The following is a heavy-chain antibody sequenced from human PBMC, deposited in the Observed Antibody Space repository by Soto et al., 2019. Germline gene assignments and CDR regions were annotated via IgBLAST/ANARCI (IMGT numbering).Heavy chain of an antibody. J-gene: IGHJ4*02. V-gene: IGHV3-33*01. CDR3: ATTYSSGWYGVYFDY. Sequence: QVQLVESGGGVVQPGRSLRLSCAASGFTLSSYGMHWVRQAPGKGLEWVAVIWYDGSNKYYADSVKGRFTISRDNSKNTLYLQMNSLRAEDTAVYYCATTYSSGWYGVYFDYWGQGTLVTVSS. D-gene: IGHD6-19*01. CDR2: IWYDGSNK. CDR1: GFTLSSYG.